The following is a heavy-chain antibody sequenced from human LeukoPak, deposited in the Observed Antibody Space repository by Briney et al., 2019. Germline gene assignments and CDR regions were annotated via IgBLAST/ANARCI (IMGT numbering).Heavy chain of an antibody. V-gene: IGHV1-18*01. Sequence: ASVKVSCKASGYTFTSYGISWVRQAPGQGLEWMGMISAYNGNTNYAQKLQGRVTMTTDTSTSTAYMELRSLRSDDTAVYYCARDVSWGKWALRGGWFDLWGQGTLVTVSS. D-gene: IGHD1-26*01. CDR3: ARDVSWGKWALRGGWFDL. CDR2: ISAYNGNT. J-gene: IGHJ5*02. CDR1: GYTFTSYG.